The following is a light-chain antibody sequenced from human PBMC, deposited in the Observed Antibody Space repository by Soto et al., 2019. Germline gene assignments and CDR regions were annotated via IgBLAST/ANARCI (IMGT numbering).Light chain of an antibody. CDR3: EQYSYLAT. V-gene: IGKV1-5*03. CDR2: KAS. Sequence: DIQMTQSPSTLSAPVEDRVTITCRASQSISSWLTWNNKKAGQALKLLIYKASIVERGVPSKISGSGSGTEFTLTTSGLQRDDSATYYCEQYSYLATFGQGTSVEV. J-gene: IGKJ1*01. CDR1: QSISSW.